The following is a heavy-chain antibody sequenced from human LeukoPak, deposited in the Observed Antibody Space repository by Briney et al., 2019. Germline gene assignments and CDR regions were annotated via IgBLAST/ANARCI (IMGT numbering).Heavy chain of an antibody. J-gene: IGHJ4*02. V-gene: IGHV1-69*13. D-gene: IGHD1-14*01. Sequence: GASVKVSCTASGGTFSSYAISWVRQAPGQGLEWMGGIIPIFGTANYAQKFQGRVTITADESTSTAYMELSSLRSEDTAVYYCARSVSYYFDCWGQGTLVTVSS. CDR1: GGTFSSYA. CDR3: ARSVSYYFDC. CDR2: IIPIFGTA.